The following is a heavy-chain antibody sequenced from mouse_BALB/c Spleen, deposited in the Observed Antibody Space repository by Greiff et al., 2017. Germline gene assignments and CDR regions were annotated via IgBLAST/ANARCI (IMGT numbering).Heavy chain of an antibody. Sequence: EVKLQESGPGLVKPSQSLSLTCSVTGYSITSGYYWNWIRQFPGNKLEWMGYISYDGSNNYNPSLKNRISITRDTSKNQFFLKLNSVTTEDTATYYCARDTTVVPYFDYWGQGTTLTVSS. J-gene: IGHJ2*01. CDR3: ARDTTVVPYFDY. D-gene: IGHD1-1*01. CDR1: GYSITSGYY. CDR2: ISYDGSN. V-gene: IGHV3-6*02.